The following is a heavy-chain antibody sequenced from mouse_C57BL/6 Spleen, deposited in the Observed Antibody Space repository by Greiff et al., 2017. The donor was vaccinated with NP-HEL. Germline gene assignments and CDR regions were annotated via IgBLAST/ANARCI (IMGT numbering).Heavy chain of an antibody. CDR2: IDPENGDT. V-gene: IGHV14-4*01. CDR3: TAYGNYAFDY. D-gene: IGHD2-1*01. CDR1: GFNIKDDY. J-gene: IGHJ2*01. Sequence: VQLQQSGAELVRPGASVKLSCTASGFNIKDDYMHWVKQRPEQGLEWIGWIDPENGDTEYASKFQGKATITADTSSNTAYLQLSSLTSEDTAVYYCTAYGNYAFDYWGQGTTLTVPS.